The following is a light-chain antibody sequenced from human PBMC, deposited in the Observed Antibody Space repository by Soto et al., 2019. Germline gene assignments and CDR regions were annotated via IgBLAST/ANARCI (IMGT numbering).Light chain of an antibody. V-gene: IGLV6-57*04. J-gene: IGLJ2*01. CDR2: EDN. Sequence: NFMLTQPHSVSESPGKTVTISCTRSSGSIASNYVQWYQQRPGSAPTTVIYEDNQRPSGVPDRLSGYIDSSSNSASLTISRLKNEDEADYSCQSYDSRNRVVFSGGTQLPVL. CDR3: QSYDSRNRVV. CDR1: SGSIASNY.